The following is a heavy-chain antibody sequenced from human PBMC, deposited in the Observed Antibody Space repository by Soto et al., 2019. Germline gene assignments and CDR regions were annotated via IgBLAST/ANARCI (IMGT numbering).Heavy chain of an antibody. CDR1: GGTFSSYA. V-gene: IGHV1-69*01. Sequence: QVQLVQSGAEVKKPGSSVKVSCKASGGTFSSYAISWVRQAPGQGLEWMGGIIPIFGTANYAQKFQGRVTITADESTSRAYMELSSLRSEDTAVYYCARSIVVVPAATFYYYYGMDVWGQGTTVTVSS. CDR3: ARSIVVVPAATFYYYYGMDV. CDR2: IIPIFGTA. D-gene: IGHD2-2*01. J-gene: IGHJ6*02.